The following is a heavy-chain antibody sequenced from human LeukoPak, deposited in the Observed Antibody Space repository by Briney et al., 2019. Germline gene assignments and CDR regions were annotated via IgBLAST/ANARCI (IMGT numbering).Heavy chain of an antibody. Sequence: ASVKVSCKASGYTFTSYGISWVRQAPGQGLEWMGWINPNSGGTKYAQKFQDSVTMTRDTSISTSYMELSRLTSDDTAVYFCATNSGSYFRSWGQGTLVTVSS. CDR2: INPNSGGT. J-gene: IGHJ4*02. D-gene: IGHD1-26*01. CDR1: GYTFTSYG. CDR3: ATNSGSYFRS. V-gene: IGHV1-2*02.